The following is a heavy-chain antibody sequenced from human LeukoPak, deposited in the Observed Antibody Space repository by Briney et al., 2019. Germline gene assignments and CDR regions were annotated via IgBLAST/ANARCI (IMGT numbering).Heavy chain of an antibody. V-gene: IGHV1-46*01. CDR1: GYTFTTYY. Sequence: ASVKVSCKASGYTFTTYYMHWVRQASGQGLEWMGIIDPSGGSTNYAQKFQGRVTMTRDTSTSTVYLELSSLRSEDTAVYYCATILLSTVMDVWGKGTTVTAPS. D-gene: IGHD4-17*01. CDR3: ATILLSTVMDV. CDR2: IDPSGGST. J-gene: IGHJ6*04.